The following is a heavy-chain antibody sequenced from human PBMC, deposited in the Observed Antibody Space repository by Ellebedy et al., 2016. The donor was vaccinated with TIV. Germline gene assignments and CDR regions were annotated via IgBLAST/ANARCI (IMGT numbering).Heavy chain of an antibody. Sequence: GESLKISCAASGFSFSDYSMNWVRQAPGKGLEWISYITYSTSVSSIYYADSVKGRFTISRDNAKNSLYLQMNRLRAEDTAVYYCAPVPAAQGLYYYYGMDVWGQGTTVTVSS. CDR1: GFSFSDYS. CDR2: ITYSTSVSSI. J-gene: IGHJ6*02. V-gene: IGHV3-48*01. CDR3: APVPAAQGLYYYYGMDV. D-gene: IGHD2-2*01.